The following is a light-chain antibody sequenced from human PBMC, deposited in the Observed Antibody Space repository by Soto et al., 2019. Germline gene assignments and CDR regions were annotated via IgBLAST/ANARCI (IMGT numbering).Light chain of an antibody. Sequence: QSALTQPASVCGSPGQSIPITCTETSSDVGNYNYVSWHQHHPGKAPKLMINDVSNRPSGVSSRFSGSKSGNTASLTISGLQAEDEADYYCSSYTSSDTYVFGTGTKVTVL. CDR3: SSYTSSDTYV. CDR2: DVS. CDR1: SSDVGNYNY. V-gene: IGLV2-14*03. J-gene: IGLJ1*01.